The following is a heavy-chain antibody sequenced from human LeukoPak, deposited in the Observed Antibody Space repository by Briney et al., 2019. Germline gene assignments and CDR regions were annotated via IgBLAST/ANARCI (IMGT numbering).Heavy chain of an antibody. V-gene: IGHV3-43D*03. Sequence: PGGSLRLSCAASGFTFDDYAMHWVRQAPGKGLEWVSLISWDGGSTYYADSVKGRFTNSRDNSKNSLYLQMNSLRVEDMAVYYCARLVGDRTIYDYWGQGTLVTVSS. CDR3: ARLVGDRTIYDY. J-gene: IGHJ4*02. D-gene: IGHD1-26*01. CDR2: ISWDGGST. CDR1: GFTFDDYA.